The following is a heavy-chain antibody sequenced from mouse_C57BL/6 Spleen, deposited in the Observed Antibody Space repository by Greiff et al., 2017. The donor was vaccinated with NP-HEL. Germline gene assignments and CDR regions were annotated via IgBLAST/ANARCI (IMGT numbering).Heavy chain of an antibody. CDR2: ISNLAYSI. D-gene: IGHD1-1*01. CDR3: ARHGYYGSSPMDY. J-gene: IGHJ4*01. V-gene: IGHV5-15*01. Sequence: EVNVVESGGGLVQPGGSLKLSCAASGFTFSDYGMAWVRQAPRKGLEWVAFISNLAYSIYYADTVTGRFTISRENAKNTLYLEMSSLRSEDTAMYYCARHGYYGSSPMDYWGQGTSVTVSS. CDR1: GFTFSDYG.